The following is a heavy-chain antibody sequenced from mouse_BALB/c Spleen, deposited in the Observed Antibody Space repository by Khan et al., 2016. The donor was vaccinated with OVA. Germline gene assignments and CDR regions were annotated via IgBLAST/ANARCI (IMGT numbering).Heavy chain of an antibody. Sequence: EVQLVESGGGLVQPGGSRKLSCAASGFTFSDYGLAWVRQAPGQGPEWVAFISSLAYSIYYADTVTGRFTISRENAKNTLYLEMSSLRSEDTAVCYCGRSWAMDYWGQGTSVTVSS. CDR2: ISSLAYSI. CDR1: GFTFSDYG. CDR3: GRSWAMDY. J-gene: IGHJ4*01. V-gene: IGHV5-15*02.